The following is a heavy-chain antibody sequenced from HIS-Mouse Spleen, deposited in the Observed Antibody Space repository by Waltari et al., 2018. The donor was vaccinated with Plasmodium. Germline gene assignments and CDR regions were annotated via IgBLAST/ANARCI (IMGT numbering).Heavy chain of an antibody. J-gene: IGHJ4*02. Sequence: EVQLVESGGGLVQPGGSLRLSCAASGFTFSSYDMHWVRQATGKGLEWVSAFGTADETYYPCSVKGRVTISRENAKNSLYLQRNSLRAGDTAVYYCARGPTYSSSYYFDYWGQGTLVTVSS. CDR1: GFTFSSYD. CDR2: FGTADET. V-gene: IGHV3-13*01. D-gene: IGHD6-6*01. CDR3: ARGPTYSSSYYFDY.